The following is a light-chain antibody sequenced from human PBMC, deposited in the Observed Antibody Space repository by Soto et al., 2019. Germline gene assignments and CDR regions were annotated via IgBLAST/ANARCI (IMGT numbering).Light chain of an antibody. Sequence: EIVMTQSPATLSVSPGERATLFCRASQSVSSNLAWYQQKPGQAPRLLIYGASTRATGIPARFSGSGSGTEFTLTISSLQSEDFAVYYCQQYNNWPPYTFGQGTKLKIK. J-gene: IGKJ2*01. V-gene: IGKV3-15*01. CDR3: QQYNNWPPYT. CDR1: QSVSSN. CDR2: GAS.